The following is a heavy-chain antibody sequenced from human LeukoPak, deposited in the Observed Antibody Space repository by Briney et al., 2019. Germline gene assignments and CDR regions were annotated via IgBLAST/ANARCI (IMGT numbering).Heavy chain of an antibody. CDR1: GFPFSNSW. D-gene: IGHD1/OR15-1a*01. CDR2: INKDGGGI. V-gene: IGHV3-7*03. CDR3: AGGNSMDV. Sequence: PGGSLRLSCAVSGFPFSNSWMYGVRQAPGKGLEGVANINKDGGGISYVDSVKGRFIISRDNARNSPYLQMNSLRVEDTAVYFCAGGNSMDVWGKGTAVTVSS. J-gene: IGHJ6*04.